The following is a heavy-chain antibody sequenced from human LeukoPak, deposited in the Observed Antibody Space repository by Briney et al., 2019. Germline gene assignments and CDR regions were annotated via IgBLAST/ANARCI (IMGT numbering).Heavy chain of an antibody. V-gene: IGHV1-46*01. CDR2: INPSGGST. Sequence: GASVKVSCKASGYTFTSCYMHWVRQAPGQGLEWMGIINPSGGSTSYAQKFQGRVTMTRDTSTSTVYMELSSLRSEDTAVYYCARARHSYDSSGYYWCLGFDPWGQGTLVTVSS. CDR1: GYTFTSCY. J-gene: IGHJ5*02. D-gene: IGHD3-22*01. CDR3: ARARHSYDSSGYYWCLGFDP.